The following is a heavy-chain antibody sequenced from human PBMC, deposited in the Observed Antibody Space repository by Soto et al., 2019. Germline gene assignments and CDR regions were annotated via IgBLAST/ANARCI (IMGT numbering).Heavy chain of an antibody. CDR1: GGTFSSYA. D-gene: IGHD2-2*01. Sequence: SVKVSCKASGGTFSSYAISWVRQAPGQGLEWMGGIIPIFGTANYAQKFQGRVTITADESTSTAYMELSSLRSEDTAVYYCASGDQLLLTSPSYFDYWGQGTLVTVS. J-gene: IGHJ4*02. CDR3: ASGDQLLLTSPSYFDY. CDR2: IIPIFGTA. V-gene: IGHV1-69*13.